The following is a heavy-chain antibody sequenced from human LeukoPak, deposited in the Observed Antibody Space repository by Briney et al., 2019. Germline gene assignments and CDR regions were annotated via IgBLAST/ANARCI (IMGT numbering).Heavy chain of an antibody. D-gene: IGHD6-13*01. Sequence: SETLSLTCAVYGGSFSGYYWSWIRQPPGKGLEWIGEINHSGSTDYNPSLKSRATISVDTSKNQFFLKLSSVTAADTAVYYCARGRHSQRRRVAAVGPFDPWGQGTLVTVSS. CDR3: ARGRHSQRRRVAAVGPFDP. CDR1: GGSFSGYY. J-gene: IGHJ5*02. V-gene: IGHV4-34*01. CDR2: INHSGST.